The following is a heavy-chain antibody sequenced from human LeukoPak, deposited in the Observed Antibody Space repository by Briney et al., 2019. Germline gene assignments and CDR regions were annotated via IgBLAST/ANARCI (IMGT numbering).Heavy chain of an antibody. CDR2: IYSGGST. J-gene: IGHJ4*02. CDR1: GFIVRSNY. V-gene: IGHV3-53*01. D-gene: IGHD6-13*01. Sequence: PGGTLRLFCGASGFIVRSNYMSWVRQAPGKGLEGVQVIYSGGSTYYADSVKGRFTISRDNSKNTLYLQMNSLRAEDTAVYYCVRGPGSSWYQADYWGQGTLVTVSS. CDR3: VRGPGSSWYQADY.